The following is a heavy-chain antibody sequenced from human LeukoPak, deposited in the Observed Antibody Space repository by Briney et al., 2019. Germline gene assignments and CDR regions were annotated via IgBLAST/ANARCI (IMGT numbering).Heavy chain of an antibody. Sequence: ASVNVSCKVSGYTLTELSMHWVRQAPGKGLEWMGGFDPEDGETIYAQKFQGRVTMTEDTSTDTAYMELSSLRSEDTAVYYCATAVYSSGWYGNAFDIWGQGTMVTVSS. CDR1: GYTLTELS. J-gene: IGHJ3*02. D-gene: IGHD6-19*01. CDR2: FDPEDGET. CDR3: ATAVYSSGWYGNAFDI. V-gene: IGHV1-24*01.